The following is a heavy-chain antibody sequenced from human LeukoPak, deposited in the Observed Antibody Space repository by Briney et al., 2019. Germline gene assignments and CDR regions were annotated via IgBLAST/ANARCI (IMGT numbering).Heavy chain of an antibody. D-gene: IGHD6-19*01. CDR3: AKDGAYTSGHMDV. V-gene: IGHV3-53*01. CDR1: GFTVSSNY. CDR2: ITDDGATT. Sequence: HTGGSLRLSCAASGFTVSSNYMSWVRQAPGKGLEWVSIITDDGATTYYADSVKGRFTLSRDNSKNTLYLQTNSLRAEDTAVYYCAKDGAYTSGHMDVWGKGTTVTVSS. J-gene: IGHJ6*03.